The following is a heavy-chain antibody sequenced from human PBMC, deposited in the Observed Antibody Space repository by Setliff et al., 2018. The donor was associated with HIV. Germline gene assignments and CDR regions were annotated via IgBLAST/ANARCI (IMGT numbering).Heavy chain of an antibody. Sequence: SVKVSCKASGDTFSIYAISWVRQAPGQGLAWMGGIVIGNYAQKFQGRVTITADESTSTAYMELSSLTSDDTAVYYCARGNDYVSSGYYLDWGQGTLVTVSS. V-gene: IGHV1-69*10. J-gene: IGHJ4*02. CDR3: ARGNDYVSSGYYLD. CDR2: IVIG. CDR1: GDTFSIYA. D-gene: IGHD3-22*01.